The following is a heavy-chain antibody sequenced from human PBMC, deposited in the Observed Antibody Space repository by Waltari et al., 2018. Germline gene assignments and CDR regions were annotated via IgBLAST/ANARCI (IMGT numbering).Heavy chain of an antibody. CDR3: ATGLVGATTYYYYYGMDV. Sequence: EVQLVQSGAEVKKPGATVKISCKVSGYTFTDYYMHWVQQAPGKGLEWMGLVDPEDGETIYAGKFQGRVTITADTSTDTADMELSSLRSEDTAVYYCATGLVGATTYYYYYGMDVWGQGTTVTVSS. V-gene: IGHV1-69-2*01. J-gene: IGHJ6*02. CDR1: GYTFTDYY. CDR2: VDPEDGET. D-gene: IGHD1-26*01.